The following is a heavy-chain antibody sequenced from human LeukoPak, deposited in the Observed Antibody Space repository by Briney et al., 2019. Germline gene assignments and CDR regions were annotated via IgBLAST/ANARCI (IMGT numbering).Heavy chain of an antibody. D-gene: IGHD6-6*01. CDR2: ITSGFTP. CDR1: GLTFSDYA. J-gene: IGHJ4*02. V-gene: IGHV3-23*01. Sequence: GRSLRLSCAASGLTFSDYAMSWFRQAPGKGLEYVAGITSGFTPLYADAVKGRFTISRDNSKNTQYLHMNSLRAEDTALYYCAKDNTIASRPVFDKWGQGTLVTVSS. CDR3: AKDNTIASRPVFDK.